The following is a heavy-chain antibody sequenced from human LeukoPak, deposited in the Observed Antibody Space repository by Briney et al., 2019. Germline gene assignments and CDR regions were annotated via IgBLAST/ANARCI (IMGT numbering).Heavy chain of an antibody. V-gene: IGHV4-4*07. CDR1: GDSISYFY. D-gene: IGHD6-6*01. CDR3: ARGSWQLAEEVY. CDR2: ISGSGST. J-gene: IGHJ4*02. Sequence: SETLSLTCSVSGDSISYFYWSWIRQAAGKGLEWIGRISGSGSTDYNASLKSRVTMSVDTSKSQLSLKVISVTAADTAVYYCARGSWQLAEEVYWGQGTLVTVSS.